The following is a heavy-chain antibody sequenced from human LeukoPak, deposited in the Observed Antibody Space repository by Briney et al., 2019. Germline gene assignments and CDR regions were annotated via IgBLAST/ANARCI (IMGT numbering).Heavy chain of an antibody. CDR3: ARSRPTMSPETGRSFDF. CDR1: GCTYSSYS. Sequence: GGSLTLSCAASGCTYSSYSMNWVRQARGRGRDGVSYISSSSRTIYYADSVKGRFTISRDNSKYSLYLQMNSLSVEDTAVYYCARSRPTMSPETGRSFDFWGQGTLVTVSS. D-gene: IGHD5-12*01. CDR2: ISSSSRTI. J-gene: IGHJ4*02. V-gene: IGHV3-48*04.